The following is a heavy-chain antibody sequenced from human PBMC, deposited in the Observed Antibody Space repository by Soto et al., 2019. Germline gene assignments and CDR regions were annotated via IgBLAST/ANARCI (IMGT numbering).Heavy chain of an antibody. J-gene: IGHJ5*02. D-gene: IGHD2-2*01. CDR2: IWYDGSNR. Sequence: GGSLRLSCAGSGFSFSSYGMHWVRQAPGKGLEGVAVIWYDGSNRFYADSVEGRFTIFRDNSKDTLFLQMDSLRAEDTAVYYCARAYCSSISCPNHNWFEPWGQGTLVTVSS. CDR1: GFSFSSYG. CDR3: ARAYCSSISCPNHNWFEP. V-gene: IGHV3-33*01.